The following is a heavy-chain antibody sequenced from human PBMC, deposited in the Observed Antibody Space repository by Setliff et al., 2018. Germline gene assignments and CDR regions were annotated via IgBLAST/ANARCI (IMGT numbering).Heavy chain of an antibody. CDR1: GFSFKNYW. J-gene: IGHJ6*03. CDR2: IKEDENMK. V-gene: IGHV3-7*03. CDR3: VREGVDSRSSTDYRYYMDV. Sequence: PGGSLRLSCATSGFSFKNYWMTWVRQGPGKGLEWVASIKEDENMKYYVDSVKGRVTIITDESTSTAFMQLSSLRSEDTAVYYCVREGVDSRSSTDYRYYMDVWGKGTTVTVS. D-gene: IGHD3-22*01.